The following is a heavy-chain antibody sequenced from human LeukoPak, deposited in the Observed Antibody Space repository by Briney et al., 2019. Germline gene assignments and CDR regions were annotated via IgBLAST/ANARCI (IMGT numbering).Heavy chain of an antibody. D-gene: IGHD4-23*01. CDR3: ARQRDDYGGNRATDY. Sequence: PGGSLRLSCAASGFTFSSYGMHWVRQAPGKGLEWVAFIRYDGSNKYYADSVKGRFTISRDNSKNTLYLQMNSLRAEDTAVYYCARQRDDYGGNRATDYWGQGTLVTVSS. V-gene: IGHV3-30*02. CDR1: GFTFSSYG. CDR2: IRYDGSNK. J-gene: IGHJ4*02.